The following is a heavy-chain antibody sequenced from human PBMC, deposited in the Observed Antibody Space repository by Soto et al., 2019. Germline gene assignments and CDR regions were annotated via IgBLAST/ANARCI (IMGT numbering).Heavy chain of an antibody. CDR3: ANSDGYSSSWSTSYYYGMDV. D-gene: IGHD6-13*01. CDR1: GGSFSGYY. Sequence: QVQLQQWGAGLLKPSETLSLTCAVYGGSFSGYYWSWIRQPPGKGLEWIGEINHSGSTNYNPSLKSRVTISVDTTKNQFSLKLSSVTAADTAVYYCANSDGYSSSWSTSYYYGMDVWGQGTTVTVSS. CDR2: INHSGST. V-gene: IGHV4-34*01. J-gene: IGHJ6*02.